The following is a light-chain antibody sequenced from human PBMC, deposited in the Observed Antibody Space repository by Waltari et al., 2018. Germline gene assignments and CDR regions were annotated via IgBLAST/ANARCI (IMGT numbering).Light chain of an antibody. CDR1: SGSIASNF. J-gene: IGLJ3*02. CDR3: QSYDSSNQRV. CDR2: AGN. Sequence: FMLTQPRSVSESPGKTLTLSCTRSSGSIASNFVHWYQQRPGSAPTTVIYAGNQTPSGVPDRFSGSIASSSNSASLTISGLKTEDEADYYCQSYDSSNQRVFGGGTKLTVL. V-gene: IGLV6-57*04.